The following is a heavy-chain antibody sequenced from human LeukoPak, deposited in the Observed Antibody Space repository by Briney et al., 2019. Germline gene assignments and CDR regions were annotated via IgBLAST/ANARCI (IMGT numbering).Heavy chain of an antibody. D-gene: IGHD5-18*01. CDR3: ARVYSYGLYYFHY. CDR1: GFTFSSYG. Sequence: GGSLRLSCAASGFTFSSYGMHWVRQAPGKGLECISYISSGGSTIYYADSVKGRFTISRDNAKNSLYLQMNSLRAEDTAVYYCARVYSYGLYYFHYWGQGTLVTVSS. J-gene: IGHJ4*02. V-gene: IGHV3-48*04. CDR2: ISSGGSTI.